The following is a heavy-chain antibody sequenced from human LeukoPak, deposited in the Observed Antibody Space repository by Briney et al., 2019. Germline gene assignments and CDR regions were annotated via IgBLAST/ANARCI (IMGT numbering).Heavy chain of an antibody. D-gene: IGHD6-13*01. J-gene: IGHJ3*02. Sequence: SETLSLTCTVSGGSVSSGSYYWSWIRQPAGKGLEWIGRIYTSGSTNYNPSLKSRVTMSVDTSKNQFSLKLSSVTAADTAVYYCARDDGSSWYSDAFDIWGQGTMVTVSS. V-gene: IGHV4-61*02. CDR1: GGSVSSGSYY. CDR3: ARDDGSSWYSDAFDI. CDR2: IYTSGST.